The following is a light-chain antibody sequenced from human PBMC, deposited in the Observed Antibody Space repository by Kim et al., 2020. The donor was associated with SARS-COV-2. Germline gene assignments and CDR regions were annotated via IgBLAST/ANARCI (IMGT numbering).Light chain of an antibody. Sequence: SYELTQPPSVSVSPGQTASITFSGDKLGDKYACWYQQKPGQSPVLVIYQNRKRPSGIPERFSGSNSGNTATLTISGTQAMDEADYYCQAWDSSTAVVFGGGTQLTVL. CDR2: QNR. CDR1: KLGDKY. J-gene: IGLJ2*01. CDR3: QAWDSSTAVV. V-gene: IGLV3-1*01.